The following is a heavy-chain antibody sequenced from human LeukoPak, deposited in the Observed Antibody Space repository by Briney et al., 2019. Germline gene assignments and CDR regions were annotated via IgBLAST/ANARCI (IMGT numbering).Heavy chain of an antibody. Sequence: PGRSLRLSCAASGFTFSSYAMHWVRQAPGKGLEWVAVISYDGSNKYYADSVKGRFTISRDNSKNTLYLQMNSLRAEDTAVYYCARGSLEWLLNPTDAFDIWGQGTMVTVSS. V-gene: IGHV3-30-3*01. D-gene: IGHD3-3*01. J-gene: IGHJ3*02. CDR3: ARGSLEWLLNPTDAFDI. CDR1: GFTFSSYA. CDR2: ISYDGSNK.